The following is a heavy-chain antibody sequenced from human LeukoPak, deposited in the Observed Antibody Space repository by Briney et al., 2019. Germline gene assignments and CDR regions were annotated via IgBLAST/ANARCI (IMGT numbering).Heavy chain of an antibody. CDR1: GFTFSSYG. Sequence: PGGSLRLSCAASGFTFSSYGMSWVRQAPGKGLEWVSSIGGSGGSTYYADSVKGRFTISRDNSKNTLCLQMNSLRAEDTAVYYCGRGGPYEDQERHDAFDIWGQGTMVTVSS. CDR3: GRGGPYEDQERHDAFDI. D-gene: IGHD6-25*01. V-gene: IGHV3-23*01. J-gene: IGHJ3*02. CDR2: IGGSGGST.